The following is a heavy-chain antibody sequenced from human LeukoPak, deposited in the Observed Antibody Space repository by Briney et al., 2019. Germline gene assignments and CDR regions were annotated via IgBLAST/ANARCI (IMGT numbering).Heavy chain of an antibody. CDR1: GYTFTSYY. V-gene: IGHV1-46*01. D-gene: IGHD3-10*01. J-gene: IGHJ6*04. CDR2: INPSGGST. CDR3: ARHRPFITMVRGVTPPTGMDV. Sequence: GASVEVSCKASGYTFTSYYMHWVRQAPGQGLEWMGIINPSGGSTSYAQKFQGRVTMTRDTSTSTVYMELSSLRSEDTAVYYCARHRPFITMVRGVTPPTGMDVWGKGTTVTVSS.